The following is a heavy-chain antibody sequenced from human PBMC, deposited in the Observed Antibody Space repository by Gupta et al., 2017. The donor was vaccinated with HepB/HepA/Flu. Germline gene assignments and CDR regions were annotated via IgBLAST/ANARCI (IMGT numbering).Heavy chain of an antibody. D-gene: IGHD2-2*02. CDR2: MNPNSGNT. J-gene: IGHJ6*02. CDR3: ARVFGLPAAIGAVGPATYYYYYGMDV. Sequence: QVQLVQSGAEVKKPGASVKVSCKASGYTFTSYDINWVRQATGQGLEWMGWMNPNSGNTGYAQKFQGRVTMTRNTSISTAYMELSSLRSEDTAVYYCARVFGLPAAIGAVGPATYYYYYGMDVWGQGTTVTVSS. V-gene: IGHV1-8*01. CDR1: GYTFTSYD.